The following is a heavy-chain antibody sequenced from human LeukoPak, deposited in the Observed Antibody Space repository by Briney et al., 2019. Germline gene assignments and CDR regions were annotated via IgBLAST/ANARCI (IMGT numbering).Heavy chain of an antibody. CDR2: IKQDGSEK. V-gene: IGHV3-7*03. J-gene: IGHJ4*02. CDR3: ASVVGFNYYGSGSYYGMDY. CDR1: GFTFSSYW. D-gene: IGHD3-10*01. Sequence: GGSLRLSCAASGFTFSSYWMSWVRQAPGKGLEWVANIKQDGSEKYYVDSVKGRFTISRDNAKNSLYLQMNSLRAEDTAVYYCASVVGFNYYGSGSYYGMDYWGQGTLVTVSS.